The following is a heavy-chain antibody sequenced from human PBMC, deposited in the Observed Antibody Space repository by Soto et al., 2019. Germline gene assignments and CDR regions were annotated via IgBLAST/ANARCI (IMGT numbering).Heavy chain of an antibody. V-gene: IGHV3-7*04. CDR1: ESTVSRDW. CDR2: INQDGSEK. Sequence: EVHLVESGGGLVQTGGSLRLSCAIFESTVSRDWMNWVRQAPGKGLEWVAHINQDGSEKYYVDSVKGRFTISRDNAKKSLYLQMNSLRPEDTAMYYCSGGVGDAFWGQGTLVNVSS. CDR3: SGGVGDAF. D-gene: IGHD1-26*01. J-gene: IGHJ4*02.